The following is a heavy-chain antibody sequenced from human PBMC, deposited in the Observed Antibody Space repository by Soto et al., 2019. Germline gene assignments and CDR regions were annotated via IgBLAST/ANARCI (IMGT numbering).Heavy chain of an antibody. Sequence: LSLTCTVSGGSISSGGYYWSWIRQHPGKGLEWIGYIYYSGSTYYNPSLKSRVIISVDTSKNQFSLKLSSVTAADTAVYYCARDRGSYGSGSSYTWFDPWGQGTLVTVSS. D-gene: IGHD3-10*01. CDR3: ARDRGSYGSGSSYTWFDP. CDR2: IYYSGST. CDR1: GGSISSGGYY. V-gene: IGHV4-31*03. J-gene: IGHJ5*02.